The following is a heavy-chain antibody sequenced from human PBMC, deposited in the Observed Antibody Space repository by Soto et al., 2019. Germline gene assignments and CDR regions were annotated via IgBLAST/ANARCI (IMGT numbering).Heavy chain of an antibody. Sequence: ASVKVSCKASGYTFTNYGISWVRQAPGQGLEWMGWINTYNGNTNHAQKLQGRVTMTTDTSTSAAYMELRSLRSDDTAVYYCARGVGSGTYYNQYNWFDPWGQGTLVTVSS. CDR2: INTYNGNT. V-gene: IGHV1-18*01. J-gene: IGHJ5*02. CDR1: GYTFTNYG. CDR3: ARGVGSGTYYNQYNWFDP. D-gene: IGHD3-10*01.